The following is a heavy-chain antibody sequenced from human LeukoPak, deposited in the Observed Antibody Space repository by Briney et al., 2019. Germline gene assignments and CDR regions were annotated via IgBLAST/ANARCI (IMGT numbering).Heavy chain of an antibody. Sequence: GGSLSLSCAASGFTFSSYSMNWVRQAPGKGLEWVSSISSSSYIYYADSVKGRFTISRGNAKNSLYLQMNSLRAEDTAVYYCARDEGSGFDYWGQGTLVTVSS. CDR1: GFTFSSYS. D-gene: IGHD2-15*01. CDR3: ARDEGSGFDY. J-gene: IGHJ4*02. V-gene: IGHV3-21*01. CDR2: ISSSSYI.